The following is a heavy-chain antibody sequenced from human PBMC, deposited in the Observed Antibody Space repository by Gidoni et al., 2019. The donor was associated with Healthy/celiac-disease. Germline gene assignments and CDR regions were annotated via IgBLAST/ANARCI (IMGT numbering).Heavy chain of an antibody. CDR2: IYYSGST. D-gene: IGHD4-17*01. J-gene: IGHJ4*02. Sequence: QVQLQESGPGLVKPSETLSLTCTVSGGSISSYYWSWIRQPPGKGLEWIGYIYYSGSTHYNPSLKSRVTISVDTSKNQFALKLSSVTAADTAVYYCARGYGDYGLGYWGQGTLVTVSS. CDR3: ARGYGDYGLGY. V-gene: IGHV4-59*01. CDR1: GGSISSYY.